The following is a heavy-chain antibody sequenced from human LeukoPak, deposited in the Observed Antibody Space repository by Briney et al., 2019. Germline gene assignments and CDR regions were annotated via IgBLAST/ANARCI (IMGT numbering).Heavy chain of an antibody. CDR3: ARDRGTMVHPEY. CDR1: GYSISRGYY. D-gene: IGHD1/OR15-1a*01. V-gene: IGHV4-38-2*02. J-gene: IGHJ4*02. CDR2: IYHSGNT. Sequence: PSETLSLNCTVSGYSISRGYYWGWIRQTPGKELEWIGHIYHSGNTYYNPSLRSRVTISVDTSKNQFSLKVTSVTAADTAVYFCARDRGTMVHPEYWGQGALVTVSS.